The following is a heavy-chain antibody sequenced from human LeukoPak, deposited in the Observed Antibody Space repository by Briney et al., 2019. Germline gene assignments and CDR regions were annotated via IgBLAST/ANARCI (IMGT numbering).Heavy chain of an antibody. D-gene: IGHD3-3*01. Sequence: ASVKVSCKASGYTFTSYGISWVRQAPGQGLEWMGWISAYNGNTNYAQKLQGRVTMTTDTSTSTAYMELRSLRSDDTAVYYCARVQAWSGYYMGDYFDYWGQGTLVAVSS. CDR3: ARVQAWSGYYMGDYFDY. CDR2: ISAYNGNT. J-gene: IGHJ4*02. CDR1: GYTFTSYG. V-gene: IGHV1-18*01.